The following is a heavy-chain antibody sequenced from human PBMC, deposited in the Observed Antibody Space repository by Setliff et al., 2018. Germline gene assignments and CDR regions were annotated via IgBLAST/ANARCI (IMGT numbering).Heavy chain of an antibody. V-gene: IGHV4-59*11. CDR3: ARDNTILGATDH. CDR2: VHYNGET. CDR1: GASISSHY. D-gene: IGHD1-26*01. Sequence: SETLSLTCTVSGASISSHYWSWIRQAPGKGLQWIAYVHYNGETNYNPALNSRVTISVDTSTNQFSLRLTSLTAADTAVYFCARDNTILGATDHWGQGTLVTVSS. J-gene: IGHJ5*02.